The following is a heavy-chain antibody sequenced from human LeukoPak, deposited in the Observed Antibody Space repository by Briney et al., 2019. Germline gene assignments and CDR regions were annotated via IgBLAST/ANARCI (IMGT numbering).Heavy chain of an antibody. CDR1: GGSISSGGYY. V-gene: IGHV4-31*03. Sequence: SETLSLTCTVSGGSISSGGYYWSWIRQHPGKGLEWIGYIYYSGSTYYNPSLKSRVTISVDTSKNQFSLKLSSVTAADTAVYYCATTGRRYFGWTHAFDIWGQGTMVTVSS. J-gene: IGHJ3*02. CDR3: ATTGRRYFGWTHAFDI. D-gene: IGHD3-9*01. CDR2: IYYSGST.